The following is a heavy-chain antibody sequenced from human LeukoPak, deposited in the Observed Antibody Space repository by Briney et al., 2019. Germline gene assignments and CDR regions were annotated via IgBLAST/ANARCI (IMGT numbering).Heavy chain of an antibody. CDR1: GFTFSSYA. V-gene: IGHV3-23*01. Sequence: GGSLRLSCAASGFTFSSYAMTWVRQAPGKGLEWVSAISGSGGSTYYADSVKGRFTISRDNSKNTLYLQMNSLKTEDTAVYYCTTDALPGIDYWGQGTLVTVSS. J-gene: IGHJ4*02. CDR2: ISGSGGST. CDR3: TTDALPGIDY.